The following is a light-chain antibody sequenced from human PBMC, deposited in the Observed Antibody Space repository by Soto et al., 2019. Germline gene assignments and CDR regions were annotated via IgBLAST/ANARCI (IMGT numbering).Light chain of an antibody. V-gene: IGKV1-27*01. J-gene: IGKJ4*01. Sequence: DIQMTQSPSSLSASVGDRVTITCRAGQDINIYLAWYQQKPGKVPKLLISAASTLQSGVPSRFSGSGSGTDFTLTIRSLQTEDVATYYCQKYDGAPLTFGGGTKVEIK. CDR3: QKYDGAPLT. CDR1: QDINIY. CDR2: AAS.